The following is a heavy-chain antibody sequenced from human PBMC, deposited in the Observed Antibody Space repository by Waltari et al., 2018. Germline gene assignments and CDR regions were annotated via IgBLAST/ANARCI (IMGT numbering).Heavy chain of an antibody. D-gene: IGHD5-12*01. CDR3: ARKAGSGYPYGPFYYDN. CDR1: GFRFGDYW. Sequence: EVHLAESGGGVVQPGGSLRLSCTGSGFRFGDYWMHWVRQAPGKGLGLVSRINVDGGYISYGDSVKCRFTISRDNAKNTVLLQLNSLRADDTAVYFCARKAGSGYPYGPFYYDNWGQGTLVTVSS. CDR2: INVDGGYI. V-gene: IGHV3-74*01. J-gene: IGHJ4*02.